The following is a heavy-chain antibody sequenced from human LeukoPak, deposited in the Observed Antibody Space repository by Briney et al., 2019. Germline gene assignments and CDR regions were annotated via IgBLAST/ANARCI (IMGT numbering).Heavy chain of an antibody. CDR1: GYAFTGYY. CDR3: ARDPYSNYFDY. V-gene: IGHV1-2*02. J-gene: IGHJ4*02. Sequence: ASVKVSCKSSGYAFTGYYMHWVRQAPGQGLEWMGWINPNTGGINYAQKFQGRVTMTRDTSISAAYMELSRLRSDDTAVYYCARDPYSNYFDYWGQGTLVTVSS. CDR2: INPNTGGI. D-gene: IGHD5-18*01.